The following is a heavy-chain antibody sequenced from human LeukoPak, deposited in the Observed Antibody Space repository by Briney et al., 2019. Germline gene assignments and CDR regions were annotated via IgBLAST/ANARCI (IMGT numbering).Heavy chain of an antibody. J-gene: IGHJ4*02. V-gene: IGHV1-2*02. D-gene: IGHD3-22*01. CDR2: ISPNSGGT. CDR3: ARGPWGKVTYYDSSGYYRCAFDY. CDR1: GYTFTGYY. Sequence: ASVKVSCTASGYTFTGYYMHWVRQAPGHGLEWMGWISPNSGGTNYAQKFQGRVTMTRDTSISTAYMELSRLRSDDTAVYYCARGPWGKVTYYDSSGYYRCAFDYWGQGTLVTVSS.